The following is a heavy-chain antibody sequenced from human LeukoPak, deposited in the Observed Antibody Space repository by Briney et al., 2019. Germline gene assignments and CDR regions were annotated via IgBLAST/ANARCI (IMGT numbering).Heavy chain of an antibody. CDR3: ARGRYCSSTSCYAIFDY. J-gene: IGHJ4*02. CDR1: GFTFDVYG. CDR2: INWNGGST. Sequence: GGSLRLSCAASGFTFDVYGMSWVRQAPGKGLEWVSGINWNGGSTGYADSVKGRFTISRDNAKNSLYLQMNSLRAEDTALYYCARGRYCSSTSCYAIFDYWGQGTLVTVSS. V-gene: IGHV3-20*04. D-gene: IGHD2-2*01.